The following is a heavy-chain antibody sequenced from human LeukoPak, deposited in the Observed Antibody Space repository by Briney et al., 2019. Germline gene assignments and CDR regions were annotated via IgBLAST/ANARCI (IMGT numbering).Heavy chain of an antibody. CDR3: ATLPNYSYGHPYYFDY. V-gene: IGHV3-23*01. D-gene: IGHD5-18*01. Sequence: PGGSLRLSCAASGFTFSNYGMNWVRQAPGKGLEWISGIIGSGGITYYADSVKGRFTISRDNSKNTLYLQIYSLRAGDTAVYYCATLPNYSYGHPYYFDYWGQGTLVTVSS. J-gene: IGHJ4*02. CDR1: GFTFSNYG. CDR2: IIGSGGIT.